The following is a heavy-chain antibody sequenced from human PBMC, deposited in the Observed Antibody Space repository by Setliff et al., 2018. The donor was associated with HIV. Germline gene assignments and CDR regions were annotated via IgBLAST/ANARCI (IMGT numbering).Heavy chain of an antibody. J-gene: IGHJ4*02. Sequence: GASVKVSCKASGYTLTSYALNWVRQAPGQGPEWMGWINTNTGNPTYAQGFTGRFVLSLDTSISTAYLQISSLKAEDTAVYYCARDQRLFYFDSWGQGTLVTVSS. CDR2: INTNTGNP. CDR3: ARDQRLFYFDS. CDR1: GYTLTSYA. V-gene: IGHV7-4-1*02.